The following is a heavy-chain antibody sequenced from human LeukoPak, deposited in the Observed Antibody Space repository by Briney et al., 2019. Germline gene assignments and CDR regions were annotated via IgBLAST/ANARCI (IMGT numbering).Heavy chain of an antibody. D-gene: IGHD1-26*01. Sequence: ASVKVSCKASGYTFTSYDINWVRQATGQGLEWMGWMNPNSGNTGYAQKFQGRVTITRNTSISTAYMELSSLRSEDTAVYYCASGSYDYYYYYYMDVWGKGTTVTVSS. V-gene: IGHV1-8*03. CDR2: MNPNSGNT. CDR1: GYTFTSYD. CDR3: ASGSYDYYYYYYMDV. J-gene: IGHJ6*03.